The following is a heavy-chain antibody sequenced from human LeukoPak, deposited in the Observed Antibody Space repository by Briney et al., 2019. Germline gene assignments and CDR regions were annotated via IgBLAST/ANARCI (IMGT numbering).Heavy chain of an antibody. J-gene: IGHJ4*02. CDR1: GFTFSSYA. CDR2: ISGSGGST. D-gene: IGHD3-3*01. CDR3: AKEFSSNFWSGPIDY. V-gene: IGHV3-23*01. Sequence: GGSLRLSCAASGFTFSSYAMSWVRQAPGKGLEWVSAISGSGGSTYYADSVKGRFTISRDSSKNTVYLQMNSLRAEDTAVYYCAKEFSSNFWSGPIDYWGQGTLVTVSS.